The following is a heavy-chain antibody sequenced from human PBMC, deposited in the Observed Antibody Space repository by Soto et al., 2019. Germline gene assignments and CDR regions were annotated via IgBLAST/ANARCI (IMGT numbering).Heavy chain of an antibody. J-gene: IGHJ4*02. CDR2: IDPGSGQA. D-gene: IGHD2-8*01. V-gene: IGHV1-3*01. Sequence: QVQLVQSGAEVKKPGASVRLSCKTSGYTLPNYAIQWVRQAAGQRLEWLGWIDPGSGQATYSQKVQGRITLSRDNSASTFYMDLNSLTSEDTGVYFCTRDLNGGNPFDSWGQGALVTVSS. CDR3: TRDLNGGNPFDS. CDR1: GYTLPNYA.